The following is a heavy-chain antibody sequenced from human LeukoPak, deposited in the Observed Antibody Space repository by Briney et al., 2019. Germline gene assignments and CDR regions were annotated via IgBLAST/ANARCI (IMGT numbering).Heavy chain of an antibody. Sequence: PGGSLRLSCAASGFTFSNAWMNWVRQAPGKGLEWVSVVYSGDNTYYADSVKGRFTISRDNSKNTLYLQMNSLRAEDTAVYYCARDREPGTSASRFDYWGQGTLVTVSS. D-gene: IGHD2-8*02. CDR3: ARDREPGTSASRFDY. CDR2: VYSGDNT. J-gene: IGHJ4*02. CDR1: GFTFSNAW. V-gene: IGHV3-53*01.